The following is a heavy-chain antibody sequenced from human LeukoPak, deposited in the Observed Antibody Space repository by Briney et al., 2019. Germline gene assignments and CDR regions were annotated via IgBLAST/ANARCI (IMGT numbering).Heavy chain of an antibody. D-gene: IGHD3-3*01. Sequence: GASVKVSCKASGGTFSSYAISWVRQAPGQGLEWMGRIVPILGIANYAQKFQGRVTITADKSTSTAYMELSSLRSEDTAVYYCARGYDYDFWSGPSIPLNGGYYFDYWGQGTLVTVSS. CDR1: GGTFSSYA. CDR3: ARGYDYDFWSGPSIPLNGGYYFDY. V-gene: IGHV1-69*04. J-gene: IGHJ4*02. CDR2: IVPILGIA.